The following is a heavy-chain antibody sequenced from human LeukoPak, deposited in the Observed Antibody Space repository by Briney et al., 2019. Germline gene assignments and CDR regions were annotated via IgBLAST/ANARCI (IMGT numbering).Heavy chain of an antibody. V-gene: IGHV4-61*02. D-gene: IGHD2-21*02. J-gene: IGHJ6*03. CDR1: GGSISSGSYY. CDR3: ARTYCGGDCRGYYYHYYMDV. CDR2: IYTSGST. Sequence: PSETLSLTCSVSGGSISSGSYYWSWIRQPAGKGLERIGRIYTSGSTNYNPSLKSRVTISVDRSKNQFSLKLSSVTAADTAVYYCARTYCGGDCRGYYYHYYMDVWGKGTTVTVSS.